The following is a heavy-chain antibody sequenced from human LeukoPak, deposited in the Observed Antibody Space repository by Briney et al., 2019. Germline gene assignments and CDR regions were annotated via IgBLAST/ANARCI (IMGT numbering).Heavy chain of an antibody. D-gene: IGHD3-10*01. CDR3: ARGRSYGSGRYWFDP. CDR2: INHSGRT. J-gene: IGHJ5*02. Sequence: SETLSLTCAVYGGSFSGYYWSWIRQPPGKGLEWIGEINHSGRTNYNPSLKSRVTISVDTSKNQFSLKLSSVTAADTAVYYCARGRSYGSGRYWFDPRGQGTLVTVSS. V-gene: IGHV4-34*01. CDR1: GGSFSGYY.